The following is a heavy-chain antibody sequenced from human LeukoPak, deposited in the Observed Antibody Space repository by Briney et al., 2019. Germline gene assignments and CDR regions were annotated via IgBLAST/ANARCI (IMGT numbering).Heavy chain of an antibody. J-gene: IGHJ1*01. CDR2: INHSGST. V-gene: IGHV4-34*01. Sequence: SETLSLTCAVYGGSFSGYYWSWIRQPPGKGLEWIGEINHSGSTNYNPSLKSRVTISVDTSKNQFSLKLSSVTAADTAVYYCAGGRLMLAYCGGDCYWYFQHWGQGTLVTVSS. D-gene: IGHD2-21*02. CDR1: GGSFSGYY. CDR3: AGGRLMLAYCGGDCYWYFQH.